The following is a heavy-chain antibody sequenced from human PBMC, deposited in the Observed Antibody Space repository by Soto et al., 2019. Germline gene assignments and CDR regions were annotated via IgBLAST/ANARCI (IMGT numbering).Heavy chain of an antibody. D-gene: IGHD6-13*01. V-gene: IGHV3-30-3*01. CDR1: GFTFSSYA. CDR2: ISYDGSNK. Sequence: PGGSLRLSCAASGFTFSSYAMHWVRQAPGKGLEWVAVISYDGSNKYYADSVKGRFTISRDNSKNTLYLQMNSLRAEDTAVYYCAKDVPRSIAAAGTRYFDYWGKGALVTVSS. CDR3: AKDVPRSIAAAGTRYFDY. J-gene: IGHJ4*02.